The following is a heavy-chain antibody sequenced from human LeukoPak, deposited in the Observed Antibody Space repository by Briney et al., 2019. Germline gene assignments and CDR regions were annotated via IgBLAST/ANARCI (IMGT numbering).Heavy chain of an antibody. CDR2: LYSDGNT. J-gene: IGHJ4*02. V-gene: IGHV3-53*01. Sequence: GGSLRLSCAASGFTVITNDMTWVRQAPGKGLEWVSVLYSDGNTKYADSVKGRFTISRDNSKNTLYLEMNSLSPDDTAVYYCARGVEPLAANTLAYWGQGTLVTVSS. CDR1: GFTVITND. D-gene: IGHD1-14*01. CDR3: ARGVEPLAANTLAY.